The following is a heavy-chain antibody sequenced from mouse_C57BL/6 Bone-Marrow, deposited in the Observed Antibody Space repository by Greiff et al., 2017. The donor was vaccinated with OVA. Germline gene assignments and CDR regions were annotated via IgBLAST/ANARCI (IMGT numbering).Heavy chain of an antibody. CDR1: GFTFSDYG. CDR2: ISSGSSTI. Sequence: EVQLVESGGSLVKPGGSLKLSCAASGFTFSDYGMHWVRQAPEKGLEWVAYISSGSSTIYYADTVKGRFTISRDNAKNTRFLQMTSLRSEDTAMYYCARINYWYFDVWGTGTTVTVSS. V-gene: IGHV5-17*01. J-gene: IGHJ1*03. CDR3: ARINYWYFDV.